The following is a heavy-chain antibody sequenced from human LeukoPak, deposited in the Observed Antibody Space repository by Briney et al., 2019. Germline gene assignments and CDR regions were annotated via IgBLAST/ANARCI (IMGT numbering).Heavy chain of an antibody. CDR2: ISGSGGST. D-gene: IGHD1-7*01. J-gene: IGHJ4*02. CDR1: GFTFSSYA. Sequence: SGGSLRLSCAASGFTFSSYAMSWVRQAPGKGLEWVSAISGSGGSTYYADSVKGRFTISRDNSKNTLYLQMNSLRAEDTAVYYCATRITGTPVYFDHWGQGTLVTVSS. V-gene: IGHV3-23*01. CDR3: ATRITGTPVYFDH.